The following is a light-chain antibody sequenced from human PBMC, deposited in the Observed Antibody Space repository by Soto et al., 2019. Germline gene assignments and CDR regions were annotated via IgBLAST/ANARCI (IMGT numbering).Light chain of an antibody. Sequence: EIVLTQSPGTLSLSPGERATLSCRASQSISSSYLAWYQQKPGQAPRLLIYAASSRATGIPDRFSGSGSGTDFTLTISRLEPEDFAVYYCQQYGSSQYTFGQGTQLEIK. V-gene: IGKV3-20*01. CDR1: QSISSSY. CDR3: QQYGSSQYT. CDR2: AAS. J-gene: IGKJ2*01.